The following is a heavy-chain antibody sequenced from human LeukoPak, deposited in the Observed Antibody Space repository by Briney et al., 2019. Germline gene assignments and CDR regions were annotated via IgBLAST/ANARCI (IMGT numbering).Heavy chain of an antibody. CDR1: GYRVSSFA. J-gene: IGHJ3*01. D-gene: IGHD1-14*01. CDR2: IAANNDHT. Sequence: GASVKVSRKASGYRVSSFAIIWVRQAPGQGLACLGWIAANNDHTHYALNVQGRVTMTTDTSTDTAYMELRNLRSDDTAVYFCARDKPGWGAFDVWGQGTVVTVSS. V-gene: IGHV1-18*01. CDR3: ARDKPGWGAFDV.